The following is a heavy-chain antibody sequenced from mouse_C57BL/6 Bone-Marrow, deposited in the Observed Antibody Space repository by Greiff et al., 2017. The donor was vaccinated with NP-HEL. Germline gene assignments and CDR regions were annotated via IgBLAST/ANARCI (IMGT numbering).Heavy chain of an antibody. CDR2: IYPRSGNT. V-gene: IGHV1-81*01. Sequence: VQLQQSGAELARPGASVKLSCKASGYTFTSYCMSWVKQRPGQGLEWIGEIYPRSGNTYYNEKFKGKATLTADKSSSTAYMQLSSLTSEDSAVYCGARATTGVAGAMAYGGQGTAVTVSA. J-gene: IGHJ4*01. CDR1: GYTFTSYC. CDR3: ARATTGVAGAMAY. D-gene: IGHD1-1*01.